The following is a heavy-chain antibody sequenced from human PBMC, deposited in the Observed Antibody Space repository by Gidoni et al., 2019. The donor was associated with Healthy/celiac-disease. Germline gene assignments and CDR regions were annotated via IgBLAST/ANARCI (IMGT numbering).Heavy chain of an antibody. J-gene: IGHJ4*02. CDR2: INPGNGNT. D-gene: IGHD6-19*01. CDR1: GYTFTSYA. Sequence: QVQLVQSGAEVKKPGASVMVSCKASGYTFTSYAMHWVRQAPGQRLEWMGWINPGNGNTKYSQKFQGRVTITRDTSASTAYMELSSLRSEDTAVYYCASGLGIAVAGTNYWGQGTLVTVSS. V-gene: IGHV1-3*01. CDR3: ASGLGIAVAGTNY.